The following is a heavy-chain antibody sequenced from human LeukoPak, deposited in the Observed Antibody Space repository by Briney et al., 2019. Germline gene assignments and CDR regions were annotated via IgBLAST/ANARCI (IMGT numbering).Heavy chain of an antibody. CDR1: GFTLSSYG. CDR2: IWYDGSNK. J-gene: IGHJ4*02. V-gene: IGHV3-33*01. CDR3: ARDFTRGPIDY. Sequence: GGSLRLSCAASGFTLSSYGMHWVRQAPGKGLEWVAVIWYDGSNKYYADSVKGRFTISRDNSKNTLYLQMNSLRAEDTAVYYCARDFTRGPIDYWGQGTLVTVSS. D-gene: IGHD3/OR15-3a*01.